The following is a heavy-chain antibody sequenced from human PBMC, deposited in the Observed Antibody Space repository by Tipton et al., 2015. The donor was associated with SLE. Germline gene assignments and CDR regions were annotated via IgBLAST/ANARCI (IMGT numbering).Heavy chain of an antibody. V-gene: IGHV4-39*07. CDR2: IYYGGTT. CDR1: GGSISNSRHY. CDR3: AGAFAECPGGRCVSWFDT. D-gene: IGHD2-8*02. J-gene: IGHJ5*02. Sequence: TLSLTCSVSGGSISNSRHYWGCIRQPPGKGLEWIGTIYYGGTTYYNPSLKSRVAMSVDTSKNQFSLKLNSVTAADTAIYYCAGAFAECPGGRCVSWFDTWGQGSLRSVSS.